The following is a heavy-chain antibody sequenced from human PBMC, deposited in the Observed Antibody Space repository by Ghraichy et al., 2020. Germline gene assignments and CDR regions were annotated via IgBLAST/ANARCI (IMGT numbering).Heavy chain of an antibody. CDR1: GFTFNDYG. CDR2: INWNGGST. CDR3: ARASGGQWLVGGLGMDV. V-gene: IGHV3-20*04. J-gene: IGHJ6*02. Sequence: GGYLRLSLTCAASGFTFNDYGLNWVRQTPGKRLEWVSGINWNGGSTGYADSVKGRFTISRDNAKNSLYLQMNSLRAEDTAFYYCARASGGQWLVGGLGMDVWGQGTTVTVSS. D-gene: IGHD6-19*01.